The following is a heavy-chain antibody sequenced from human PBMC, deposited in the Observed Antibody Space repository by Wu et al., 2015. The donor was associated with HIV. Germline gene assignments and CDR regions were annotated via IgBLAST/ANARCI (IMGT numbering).Heavy chain of an antibody. V-gene: IGHV1-46*01. Sequence: QVHLVQSGAEVKKPGSSVKVSCKASGYTFTSYYMHWVRQAPGQGLEWMGIINPSGGSTSYAQKFQGRVTMTRDTSTSTVYMELSSLRSEDTAVYYCAREGGDYYDSSGWGYFDYWGQGTLVTVSS. D-gene: IGHD3-22*01. CDR1: GYTFTSYY. CDR2: INPSGGST. CDR3: AREGGDYYDSSGWGYFDY. J-gene: IGHJ4*02.